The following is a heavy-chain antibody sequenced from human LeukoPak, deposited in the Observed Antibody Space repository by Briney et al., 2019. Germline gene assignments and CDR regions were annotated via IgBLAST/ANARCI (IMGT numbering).Heavy chain of an antibody. D-gene: IGHD5-18*01. CDR1: GFTFSNYG. Sequence: RSGGSLRLSCAASGFTFSNYGMHWVRQAPGKGLEWVAFIRYDGSNKYYADSVKGRFTISRDNSKNTLYLQMNSLRAEDTAVYYCAKDFQLAMAPAYFDYWGQGTLVTVSS. J-gene: IGHJ4*02. CDR3: AKDFQLAMAPAYFDY. CDR2: IRYDGSNK. V-gene: IGHV3-30*02.